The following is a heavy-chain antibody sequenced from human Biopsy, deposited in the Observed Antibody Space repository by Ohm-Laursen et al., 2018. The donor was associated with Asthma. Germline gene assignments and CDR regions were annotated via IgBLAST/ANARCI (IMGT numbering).Heavy chain of an antibody. Sequence: GTLSLTWTVSGASITSSAYYWGWTRQPPGKGLEWIGSMYYGETTYYSPSLKSRVTISVDTSKSQFSLILSSVTAADTAVYYCARHDHRWDTYADFWGQGTLVTVSS. CDR3: ARHDHRWDTYADF. J-gene: IGHJ4*02. CDR1: GASITSSAYY. CDR2: MYYGETT. D-gene: IGHD2-2*01. V-gene: IGHV4-39*01.